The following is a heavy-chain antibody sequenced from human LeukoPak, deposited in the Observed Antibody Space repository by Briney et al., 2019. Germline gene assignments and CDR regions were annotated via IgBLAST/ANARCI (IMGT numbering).Heavy chain of an antibody. CDR2: INRDSSVK. J-gene: IGHJ4*02. CDR3: ARDPGSSAFDL. D-gene: IGHD1-14*01. CDR1: GFQLTAFW. V-gene: IGHV3-7*01. Sequence: GAPKPSRAAPGFQLTAFWMGWVRQTPGEGLEFVANINRDSSVKNYVDSVKGRFTISRDNAKKSLFLELNSLRADDTAVFYCARDPGSSAFDLWGQGSLVTVST.